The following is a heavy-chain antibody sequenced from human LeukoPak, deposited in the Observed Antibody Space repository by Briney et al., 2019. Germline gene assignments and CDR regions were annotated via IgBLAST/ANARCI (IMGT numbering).Heavy chain of an antibody. CDR3: ARDHIAVAGNAAFDI. CDR2: ISAYNGNT. V-gene: IGHV1-18*01. Sequence: ASVKVSCKASGYTFTSYGISWVRQAPEQGLEWMGWISAYNGNTNYAQKLQGRVTMTTDTSTSTAYMELRSLRSDDTAVYYCARDHIAVAGNAAFDIWGQGTMVTVSS. CDR1: GYTFTSYG. J-gene: IGHJ3*02. D-gene: IGHD6-19*01.